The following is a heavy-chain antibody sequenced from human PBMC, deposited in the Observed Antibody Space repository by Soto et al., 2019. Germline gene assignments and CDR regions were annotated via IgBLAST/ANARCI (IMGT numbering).Heavy chain of an antibody. D-gene: IGHD5-12*01. CDR3: ARYQARWLQFEAFDY. J-gene: IGHJ4*02. CDR1: GGSISSGGYY. Sequence: QVQLQESGPGLVKPSQTLSLTCTVSGGSISSGGYYWSWIRQHPGKGLEWIGYIYYSGSTYYNPSLKSRVTISVDTSKNQFSLKLSSVTAADTAVYYCARYQARWLQFEAFDYWGQGTLVTVSS. V-gene: IGHV4-31*03. CDR2: IYYSGST.